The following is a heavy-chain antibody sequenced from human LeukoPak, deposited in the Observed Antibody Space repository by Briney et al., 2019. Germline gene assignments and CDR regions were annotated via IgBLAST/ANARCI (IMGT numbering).Heavy chain of an antibody. CDR2: IRYDGSNK. D-gene: IGHD6-19*01. V-gene: IGHV3-30*02. Sequence: PGGSLRLSCAASGFTFSSYGMHWVRQAPGKGLECVAFIRYDGSNKYYADSVKGRFTISRDNSKNTLYLQMNSLRAEDTAVYYCAKERVAVAGPYFDYWGQGTLVTVSS. CDR1: GFTFSSYG. J-gene: IGHJ4*02. CDR3: AKERVAVAGPYFDY.